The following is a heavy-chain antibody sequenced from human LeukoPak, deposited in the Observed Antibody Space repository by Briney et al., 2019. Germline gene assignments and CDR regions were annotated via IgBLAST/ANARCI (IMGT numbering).Heavy chain of an antibody. J-gene: IGHJ4*02. Sequence: GGSLRLSCAASGFTFSSYGMHWVRQAPGKGLEWVAFIRYDGSNKYYADSVKGRFTISRDNSENTLYLQMNSLRAEDTAVYYCAKDLSKGLLYRRGMYYFDYWGQGTLVTVSS. CDR2: IRYDGSNK. CDR1: GFTFSSYG. V-gene: IGHV3-30*02. D-gene: IGHD3-10*01. CDR3: AKDLSKGLLYRRGMYYFDY.